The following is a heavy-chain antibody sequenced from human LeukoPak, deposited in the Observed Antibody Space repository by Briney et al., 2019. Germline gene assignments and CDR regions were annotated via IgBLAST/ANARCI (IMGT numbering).Heavy chain of an antibody. Sequence: SVKVSCKASGGTFISYAISWVRQAPGQGLEWMGGMIPIFGTVNYAEKFQGRVTITADEYTRTAYMEVRSLRSEDTAVYYCASNILATGSDYYYLDVWGKGTTVTVSS. V-gene: IGHV1-69*13. J-gene: IGHJ6*03. CDR2: MIPIFGTV. D-gene: IGHD6-13*01. CDR3: ASNILATGSDYYYLDV. CDR1: GGTFISYA.